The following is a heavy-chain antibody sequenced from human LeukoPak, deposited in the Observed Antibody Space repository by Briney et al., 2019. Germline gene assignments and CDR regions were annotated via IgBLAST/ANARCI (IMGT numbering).Heavy chain of an antibody. D-gene: IGHD2-15*01. V-gene: IGHV4-59*01. CDR1: GGSISSYY. Sequence: PSETLSLTCTVSGGSISSYYWSWIRQPPGKGLEWIGYIYYSGSTNYNPSLKSRVTISVDTSKNKFSLKLSSVTAADTAVYYCARGRYCSGGSCYEYNWFDPWGQGTLVTVSS. CDR3: ARGRYCSGGSCYEYNWFDP. J-gene: IGHJ5*02. CDR2: IYYSGST.